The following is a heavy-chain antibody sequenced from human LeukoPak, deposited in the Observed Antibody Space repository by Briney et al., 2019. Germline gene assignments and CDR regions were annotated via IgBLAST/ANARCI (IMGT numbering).Heavy chain of an antibody. CDR1: GYTPTELS. Sequence: ASVKVSCKVSGYTPTELSMHWVRQAPGQGLEWMGIINPSGGSTSYAQKFQGRVTMARDTSTSTVYMELSSLRSEDTAVYYCAREVGNSGYDHYDYWGQGTLVTVS. D-gene: IGHD5-12*01. V-gene: IGHV1-46*01. CDR3: AREVGNSGYDHYDY. CDR2: INPSGGST. J-gene: IGHJ4*02.